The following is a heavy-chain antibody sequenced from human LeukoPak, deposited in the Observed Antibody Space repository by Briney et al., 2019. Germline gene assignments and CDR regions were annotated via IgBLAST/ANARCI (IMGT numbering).Heavy chain of an antibody. J-gene: IGHJ4*01. CDR1: GGSISSSNYY. D-gene: IGHD2-15*01. V-gene: IGHV4-39*01. CDR2: IYYSGST. Sequence: SETLSLTCTVSGGSISSSNYYWGWIRQPPGKGLEWIGSIYYSGSTYYNPSLKSRLTISVDTSKNQFSLKLSSVTAADTAVYYCARHKGYCSGSSYYLWGNYFDYWGQGTLVTVSS. CDR3: ARHKGYCSGSSYYLWGNYFDY.